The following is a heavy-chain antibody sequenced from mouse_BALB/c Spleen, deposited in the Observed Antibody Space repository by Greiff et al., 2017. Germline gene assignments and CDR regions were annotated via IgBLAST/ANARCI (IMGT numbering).Heavy chain of an antibody. V-gene: IGHV7-3*02. CDR1: GFTFTDYY. J-gene: IGHJ2*01. CDR3: ARASTPFDY. Sequence: EVKLVESGGGLVQPGGSLRLSCATSGFTFTDYYMSWVRQPPGKALEWLGFIRNKANGYTTEYSASVKGRFTISRDNSQSILYLQMNTLRAEDSATYYCARASTPFDYWGQGTTLTVSS. CDR2: IRNKANGYTT. D-gene: IGHD5-1*01.